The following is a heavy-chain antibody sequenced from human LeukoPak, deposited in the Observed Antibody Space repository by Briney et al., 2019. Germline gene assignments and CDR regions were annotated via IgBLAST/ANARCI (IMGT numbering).Heavy chain of an antibody. Sequence: ASVKVSCKASGYTFTSYDIHWVRQATGQGLAWMGWMNPNSGNTGYAQKFQGRVTMTRNTSISTAYMELSSLRSEDTAVYYCARGNSGYDLYYFDYWGQGTLVTVSS. J-gene: IGHJ4*02. D-gene: IGHD5-12*01. V-gene: IGHV1-8*01. CDR1: GYTFTSYD. CDR2: MNPNSGNT. CDR3: ARGNSGYDLYYFDY.